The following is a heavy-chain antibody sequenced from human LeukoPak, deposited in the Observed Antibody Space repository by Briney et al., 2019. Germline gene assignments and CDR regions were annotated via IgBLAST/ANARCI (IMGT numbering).Heavy chain of an antibody. CDR2: INPNSGGT. J-gene: IGHJ5*02. V-gene: IGHV1-2*02. D-gene: IGHD6-6*01. CDR1: GYTFTGYY. CDR3: ARVWGQLANWFDP. Sequence: ASVKVSCKASGYTFTGYYMHWVRQAPGQGLEWMGWINPNSGGTNYAQKFQGGVTMTRDTSISTAYMELSRLRSDDTAVYYCARVWGQLANWFDPWGQGTLVTVSS.